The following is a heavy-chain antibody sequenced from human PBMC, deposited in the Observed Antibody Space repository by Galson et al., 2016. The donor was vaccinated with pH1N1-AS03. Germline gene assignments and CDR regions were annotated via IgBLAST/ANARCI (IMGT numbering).Heavy chain of an antibody. CDR2: IGTSSTYI. D-gene: IGHD1-7*01. J-gene: IGHJ5*02. Sequence: SLRLSCAASGFSFSSYAMSWVRQAPGKGLEWVSFIGTSSTYIYYADSVKGRFTISGDNMKKSLYLQLNSLRAEDTGIYYCARDRGWNYGGLDLWGQGTLVTVSS. V-gene: IGHV3-21*01. CDR1: GFSFSSYA. CDR3: ARDRGWNYGGLDL.